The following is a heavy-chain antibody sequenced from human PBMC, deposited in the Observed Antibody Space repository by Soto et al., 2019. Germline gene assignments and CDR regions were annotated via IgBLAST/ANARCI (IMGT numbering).Heavy chain of an antibody. Sequence: SVKVSCKVSGYTLTELSMHWVRQAPGQGLEWMGRIIPILGIANYAQKFQGRVTITADKSTSTAYMELSSLRSEDTAVYYCAREIYGDNWFDPWGQGTLVTVSS. J-gene: IGHJ5*02. CDR3: AREIYGDNWFDP. D-gene: IGHD4-17*01. CDR2: IIPILGIA. CDR1: GYTLTELS. V-gene: IGHV1-69*04.